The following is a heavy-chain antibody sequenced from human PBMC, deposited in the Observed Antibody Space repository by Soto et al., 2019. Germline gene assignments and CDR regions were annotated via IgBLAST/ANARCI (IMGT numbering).Heavy chain of an antibody. D-gene: IGHD6-19*01. V-gene: IGHV3-30*18. CDR2: ISYDGSNK. Sequence: GGSLRLSCGASGFTFSSYWMSWVLQAPGKGLEWVAVISYDGSNKYYADSVKGRFTISRDNSKNTLYLQMNSLRAEDTAVYYCAKDVQWLVLGDAFDIWGQGTMVTVSS. CDR3: AKDVQWLVLGDAFDI. J-gene: IGHJ3*02. CDR1: GFTFSSYW.